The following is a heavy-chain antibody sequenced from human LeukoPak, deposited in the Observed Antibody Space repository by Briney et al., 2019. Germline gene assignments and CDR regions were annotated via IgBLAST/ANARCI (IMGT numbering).Heavy chain of an antibody. J-gene: IGHJ3*02. Sequence: GASVKVSCKTSGYSFTGHYIHWVRQAPGQGLEWLGWINSNSGDTKYEEKFQGRVTMTRDTSITTVYMDLTRLTSDDAAVYYCARVGLGKDTAFDIWGQGTMVTVSS. CDR3: ARVGLGKDTAFDI. V-gene: IGHV1-2*02. D-gene: IGHD2-15*01. CDR2: INSNSGDT. CDR1: GYSFTGHY.